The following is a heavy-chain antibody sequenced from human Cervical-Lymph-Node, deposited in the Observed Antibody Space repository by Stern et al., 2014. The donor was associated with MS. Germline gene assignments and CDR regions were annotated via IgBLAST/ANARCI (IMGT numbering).Heavy chain of an antibody. D-gene: IGHD2-15*01. J-gene: IGHJ5*02. CDR3: ARGVVSNRAAATLHNLFDP. CDR1: GGTFSSSYA. V-gene: IGHV1-69*09. CDR2: IIPILGLA. Sequence: VQLEESGAEVKKPGSSMNVSCKTSGGTFSSSYAITWLRQPPGQGLEWMGRIIPILGLANYAQKFQDRVTITAVKSTSTTYMQLSSLRSEDTAVYYCARGVVSNRAAATLHNLFDPWGQGTLVTVSS.